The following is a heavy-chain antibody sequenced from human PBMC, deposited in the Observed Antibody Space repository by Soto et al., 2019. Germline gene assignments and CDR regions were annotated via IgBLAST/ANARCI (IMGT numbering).Heavy chain of an antibody. D-gene: IGHD3-10*01. CDR1: GFTFTSSA. CDR3: AAPNYYGSGTYGMDV. J-gene: IGHJ6*02. Sequence: SVKVSCKASGFTFTSSAMQWVRQARGQRLEWIGWIVVGSGNTNYAQKFQERVTITRDMSTSTAYMELSSLRSEDTAVYYCAAPNYYGSGTYGMDVWGQGTTVTVSS. V-gene: IGHV1-58*02. CDR2: IVVGSGNT.